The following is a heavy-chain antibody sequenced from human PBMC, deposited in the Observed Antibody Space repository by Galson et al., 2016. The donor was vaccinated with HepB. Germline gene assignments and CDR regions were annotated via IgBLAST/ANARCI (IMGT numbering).Heavy chain of an antibody. Sequence: SLRLSCAASGFTFGSYIMNWVRQAPGKGLEWVSSITASSAYIYYADSVKGRFTISSDKAKNSLYLQMNSLRAEDKAVFYFARDVRGSHWDPRYLDLWGRGTLVTVSS. CDR3: ARDVRGSHWDPRYLDL. D-gene: IGHD7-27*01. CDR2: ITASSAYI. V-gene: IGHV3-21*01. CDR1: GFTFGSYI. J-gene: IGHJ2*01.